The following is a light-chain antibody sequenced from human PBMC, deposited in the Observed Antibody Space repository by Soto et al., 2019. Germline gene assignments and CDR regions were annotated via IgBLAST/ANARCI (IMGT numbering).Light chain of an antibody. CDR1: QSVSSN. J-gene: IGKJ5*01. CDR3: QQYNNWPPAIT. CDR2: GAS. V-gene: IGKV3-15*01. Sequence: EIVLTQSPATLSLSPGERATLSCRASQSVSSNFLAWYQQKPGQAPRLPIYGASTRATGIPARFSGSGSGTEFTLTISSLQSEDFAVYYCQQYNNWPPAITFGQGTRLEIK.